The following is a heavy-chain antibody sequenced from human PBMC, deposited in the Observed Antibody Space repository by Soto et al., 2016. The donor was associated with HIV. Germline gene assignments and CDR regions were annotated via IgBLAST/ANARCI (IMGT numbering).Heavy chain of an antibody. CDR1: GFTFNSYA. V-gene: IGHV3-23*04. J-gene: IGHJ4*03. D-gene: IGHD1-26*01. CDR3: DERWVRDLKVRKVGSPANYYFDY. Sequence: EVQLVESGGGLVQPGGSLRLSCAASGFTFNSYAMNWVRQAPGKGLEWVSTISGSGSSTYYADSVKGRFTISRDNSKNTLYLQMNSLRAEDTAVYYCDERWVRDLKVRKVGSPANYYFDYVGPGTLVHRLL. CDR2: ISGSGSST.